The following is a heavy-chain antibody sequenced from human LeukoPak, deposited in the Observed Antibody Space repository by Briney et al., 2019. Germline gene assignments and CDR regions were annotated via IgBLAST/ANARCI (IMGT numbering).Heavy chain of an antibody. D-gene: IGHD2-8*02. Sequence: ASVKVSCKASGYTFTNYYLHWVRQAPGQGLAWMGIVNPSGGTTRYVEKFQGRVTMTRDTSASTVYMELSSLRSEDTAVYYCAREESGGYFDYWGQGTLVTVSS. CDR3: AREESGGYFDY. V-gene: IGHV1-46*01. J-gene: IGHJ4*02. CDR1: GYTFTNYY. CDR2: VNPSGGTT.